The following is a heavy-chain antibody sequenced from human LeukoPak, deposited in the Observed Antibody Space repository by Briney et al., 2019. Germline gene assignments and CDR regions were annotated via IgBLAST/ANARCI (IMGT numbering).Heavy chain of an antibody. CDR3: ARDSGYYDSSGYFHFDY. D-gene: IGHD3-22*01. V-gene: IGHV4-39*07. Sequence: SETLSLTCTVSGGSISSSSYYWGWIRQPPGKGLEWIGSIYYSGSTYYNTSLKSRVTISVDTSKNQFSLKLSSVTAADTAVYYCARDSGYYDSSGYFHFDYWGQGTLVTVSS. CDR1: GGSISSSSYY. J-gene: IGHJ4*02. CDR2: IYYSGST.